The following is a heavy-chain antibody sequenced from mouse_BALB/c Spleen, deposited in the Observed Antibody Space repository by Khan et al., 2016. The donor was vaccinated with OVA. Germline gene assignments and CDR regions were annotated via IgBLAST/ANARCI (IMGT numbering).Heavy chain of an antibody. CDR1: GFTFSSYS. CDR2: ISSGGDYT. D-gene: IGHD4-1*01. CDR3: GSQLTGSFAY. Sequence: EVQLVESGGDLVKPGGSLKLSCAASGFTFSSYSMSWVRQTPDKRLEWVATISSGGDYTYYPDNVKGRFTISRDNAKNTLYLQMSSLKSEDTAVNFYGSQLTGSFAYWGQGTLVTVSA. V-gene: IGHV5-6*01. J-gene: IGHJ3*01.